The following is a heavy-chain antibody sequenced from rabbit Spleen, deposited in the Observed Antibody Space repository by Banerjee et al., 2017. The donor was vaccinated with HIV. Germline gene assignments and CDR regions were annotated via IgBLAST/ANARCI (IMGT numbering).Heavy chain of an antibody. D-gene: IGHD3-1*01. CDR3: ARAIVPWLAISRLDL. CDR1: GFSIGDRDV. Sequence: QELLEESGGGLVKPEGSLTATCKASGFSIGDRDVMCWVRQAPGKGLEWIGCIDPVFGSSTYATCVKSGLPISSHTAQTTLYLQLTSLTAADTATYFCARAIVPWLAISRLDLWGPGTLVTVS. V-gene: IGHV1S45*01. J-gene: IGHJ3*01. CDR2: IDPVFGSST.